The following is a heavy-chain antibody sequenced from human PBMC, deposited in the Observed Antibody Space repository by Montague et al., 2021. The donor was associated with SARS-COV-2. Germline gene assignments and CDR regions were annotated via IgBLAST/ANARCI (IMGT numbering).Heavy chain of an antibody. J-gene: IGHJ4*02. CDR2: ISYDGSNK. Sequence: SVILSCAASGFTFGSYAMHWVRQAPVKGLEWVAVISYDGSNKYYXESVKGRFTISRDNSKNTLYLQMNSLRAEDTAVYYCARPYSWSYYSDFDYWGQGTLVTVSS. CDR1: GFTFGSYA. CDR3: ARPYSWSYYSDFDY. D-gene: IGHD3-10*01. V-gene: IGHV3-30*04.